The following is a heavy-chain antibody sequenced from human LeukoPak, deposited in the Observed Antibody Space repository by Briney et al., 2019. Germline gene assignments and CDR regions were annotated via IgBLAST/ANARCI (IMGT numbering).Heavy chain of an antibody. J-gene: IGHJ6*02. CDR1: GGTFSSYA. Sequence: SVKVSCKASGGTFSSYAISWVRQAPGQGLEWMGRIIPILGIANYAQKFQGRVTMTRNTSISTAYMELSSLRSEDTAVYYCARGSGSYYFPYYYGMDVWGQGTTVTVSS. CDR2: IIPILGIA. D-gene: IGHD3-10*01. CDR3: ARGSGSYYFPYYYGMDV. V-gene: IGHV1-69*04.